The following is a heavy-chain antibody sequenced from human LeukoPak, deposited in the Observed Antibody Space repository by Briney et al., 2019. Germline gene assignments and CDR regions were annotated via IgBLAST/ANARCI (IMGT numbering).Heavy chain of an antibody. V-gene: IGHV4-39*07. D-gene: IGHD3-10*01. CDR3: ASLHQVRGLTVFDY. CDR1: GGSISSSDYY. Sequence: SETLSLTCTVSGGSISSSDYYWGWIRQPPGKGLEWIGSIHYSGSTYSNPSLKSRVTISVDTSKNHFSLKLSSVTAADTAVYYCASLHQVRGLTVFDYWGQGALVTVSS. J-gene: IGHJ4*02. CDR2: IHYSGST.